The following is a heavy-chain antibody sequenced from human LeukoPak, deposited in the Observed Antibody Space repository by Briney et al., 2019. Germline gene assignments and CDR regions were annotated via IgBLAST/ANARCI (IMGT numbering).Heavy chain of an antibody. V-gene: IGHV3-20*04. D-gene: IGHD6-6*01. Sequence: PGGSLRLSCAASGFTFDDYGMSWVRRAPGRGLEWVSGIKWNGGSTGYADPVKGRFTISRDNTKNSLYLQMNSLRAEDTALYYCAREPSIEDFPYYYYRDVWGKGTTVSVSS. J-gene: IGHJ6*03. CDR3: AREPSIEDFPYYYYRDV. CDR2: IKWNGGST. CDR1: GFTFDDYG.